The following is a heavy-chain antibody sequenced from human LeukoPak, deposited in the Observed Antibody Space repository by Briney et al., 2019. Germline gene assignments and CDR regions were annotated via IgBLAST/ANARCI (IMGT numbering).Heavy chain of an antibody. Sequence: SETLSLTCAVYGGSFSGYYWSWIRQPPGKGLEWIGEINHSGSTNYNPSLKSRVTISVDTSKNQFSLKLSSVTAADTAVYYCARDVRRGVFWSGYYILGNGAFDIWGQGTMVTVSS. D-gene: IGHD3-3*01. J-gene: IGHJ3*02. CDR2: INHSGST. CDR3: ARDVRRGVFWSGYYILGNGAFDI. V-gene: IGHV4-34*01. CDR1: GGSFSGYY.